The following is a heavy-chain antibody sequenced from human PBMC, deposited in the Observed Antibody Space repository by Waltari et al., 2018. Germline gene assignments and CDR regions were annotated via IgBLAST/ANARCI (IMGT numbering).Heavy chain of an antibody. J-gene: IGHJ6*02. CDR1: GGSFSGYY. V-gene: IGHV4-34*01. CDR3: ARVRYQNKIQLGLNPGYYYYGMDV. D-gene: IGHD5-18*01. Sequence: QVQLQQWGAGLLKPSETLSLTCAVYGGSFSGYYWSWIRQPPGKGLEWIGEINHSGSTNYTPASRRRVSLSVDTSKSQFSLKLSSVTAADTAVYYCARVRYQNKIQLGLNPGYYYYGMDVWGQGTTVTVSS. CDR2: INHSGST.